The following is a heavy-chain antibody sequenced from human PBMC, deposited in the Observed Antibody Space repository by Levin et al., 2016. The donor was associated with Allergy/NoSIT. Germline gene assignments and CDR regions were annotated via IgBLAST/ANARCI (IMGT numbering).Heavy chain of an antibody. Sequence: PGKGLEWIGYIYHSGSTYYNPSLKSRVTISVDRSKNQFSLKLSSVTAADTAVYYCARARMYSRSYYFDYWGQGTLVTVSS. D-gene: IGHD6-6*01. CDR2: IYHSGST. V-gene: IGHV4-30-2*01. CDR3: ARARMYSRSYYFDY. J-gene: IGHJ4*02.